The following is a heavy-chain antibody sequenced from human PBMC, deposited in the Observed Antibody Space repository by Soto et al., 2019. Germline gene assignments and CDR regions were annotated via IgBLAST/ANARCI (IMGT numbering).Heavy chain of an antibody. CDR3: ARAESVGHPVGPAY. J-gene: IGHJ4*02. Sequence: SETLSLTCTVSGGSISSGDYYWNWIRQHPGKGLEWIGYIYHRGSTKYNPSLKNRVTISVDTSKNQISLKLSSLSAADTAVYYCARAESVGHPVGPAYWGQGTLVTVSS. CDR2: IYHRGST. D-gene: IGHD1-26*01. V-gene: IGHV4-31*03. CDR1: GGSISSGDYY.